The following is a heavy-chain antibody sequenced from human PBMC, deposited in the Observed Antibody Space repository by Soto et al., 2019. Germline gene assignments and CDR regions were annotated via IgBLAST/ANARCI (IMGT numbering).Heavy chain of an antibody. CDR1: GGSISSYC. V-gene: IGHV4-59*08. CDR2: IYYSGST. Sequence: SETLSLTCTVSGGSISSYCWSWIRQPPGKGLEWIGYIYYSGSTNYNPSLKSRVTISVDTSKNQFSLKLSSVTAADTAVYYCASTYGTGYFDYWGQGTLVTVSS. D-gene: IGHD3-10*01. CDR3: ASTYGTGYFDY. J-gene: IGHJ4*02.